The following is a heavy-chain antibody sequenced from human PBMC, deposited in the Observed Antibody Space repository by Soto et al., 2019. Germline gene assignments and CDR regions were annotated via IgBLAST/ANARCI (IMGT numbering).Heavy chain of an antibody. J-gene: IGHJ2*01. CDR3: VRARADFSSTYYHYFSV. CDR2: IYSTGTT. V-gene: IGHV4-4*07. Sequence: PSETLSLTCKVSGTSVRHFDWSWIRQSAGKGLEWIGRIYSTGTTNCNPSLKSRLTMSMDMSKNQVSLNLTSVTAAATAVYYCVRARADFSSTYYHYFSVWGRGTMVTVSS. CDR1: GTSVRHFD. D-gene: IGHD6-13*01.